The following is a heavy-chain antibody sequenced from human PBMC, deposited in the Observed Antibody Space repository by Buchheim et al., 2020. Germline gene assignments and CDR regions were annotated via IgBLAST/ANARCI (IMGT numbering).Heavy chain of an antibody. CDR2: ISSSSSYI. J-gene: IGHJ6*03. V-gene: IGHV3-21*01. Sequence: EVQLVESGGGLVKPGGSLRLSCAASGFTFSSYSMNWVRQAPGKGLEWVSSISSSSSYIYYADSVKGRFTISRDNAKNSLYLQMNSLRAEDTAVYYCARSVRSSSSGTTDYYYYYMDVWGKGTT. CDR1: GFTFSSYS. D-gene: IGHD6-6*01. CDR3: ARSVRSSSSGTTDYYYYYMDV.